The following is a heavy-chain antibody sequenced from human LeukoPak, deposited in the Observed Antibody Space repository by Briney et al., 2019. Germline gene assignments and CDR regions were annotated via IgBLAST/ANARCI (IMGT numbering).Heavy chain of an antibody. J-gene: IGHJ5*02. CDR2: MNPNSGNT. V-gene: IGHV1-8*01. CDR1: GYTFTSYD. CDR3: ARVRRDGYNHNWFDP. D-gene: IGHD5-24*01. Sequence: ASVKVSCKASGYTFTSYDINWVRQATGQGLEWMGWMNPNSGNTGYAQKFQGRVTMTRNTSISTAYMELSRLRSDDTAAYYCARVRRDGYNHNWFDPWGQGTMVTVSS.